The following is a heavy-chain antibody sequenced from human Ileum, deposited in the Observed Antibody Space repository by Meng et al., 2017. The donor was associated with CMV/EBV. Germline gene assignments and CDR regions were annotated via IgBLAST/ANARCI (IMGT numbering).Heavy chain of an antibody. Sequence: QLQLQELGRGLVTPSGTLSLTCTGSGGSIRSSPHYWGWIRQPPGKGLEWIASIYYSGTTYYNPSLKSRVTVSVDTSKNQFSLRLSSVTAADTAVFYCARSQTAAGGASVDYWGQGTLVTVSS. CDR3: ARSQTAAGGASVDY. J-gene: IGHJ4*02. CDR2: IYYSGTT. CDR1: GGSIRSSPHY. D-gene: IGHD6-13*01. V-gene: IGHV4-39*07.